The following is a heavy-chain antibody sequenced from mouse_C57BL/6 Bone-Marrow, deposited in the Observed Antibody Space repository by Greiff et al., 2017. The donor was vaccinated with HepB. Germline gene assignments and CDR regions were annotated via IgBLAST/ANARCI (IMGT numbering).Heavy chain of an antibody. V-gene: IGHV1-22*01. CDR3: ARGDYGSRRDWYFDV. CDR1: GYTFTDYN. D-gene: IGHD1-1*01. Sequence: EVQLVESGPELVKPGASVKMSCKASGYTFTDYNMHWVKQSHGKSLVWIGYINPNNGGTSYNQKFKGKATLTVNKSSSTAYMELRSLTSEDSAVYYWARGDYGSRRDWYFDVWGTGTTVTVSS. J-gene: IGHJ1*03. CDR2: INPNNGGT.